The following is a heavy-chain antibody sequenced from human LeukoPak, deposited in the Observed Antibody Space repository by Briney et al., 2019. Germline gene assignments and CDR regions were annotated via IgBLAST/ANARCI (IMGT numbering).Heavy chain of an antibody. CDR2: IYSGGST. D-gene: IGHD1-26*01. CDR1: GFTFSSYA. J-gene: IGHJ3*02. Sequence: GGSLRLSCAASGFTFSSYAMSWVRQAPGKGLEWVSVIYSGGSTYYADSVKGRFTISRDNSKNTLYLQMNSLRAEDTAAYYCAASGATIDAVDIWGQGTMVSVSS. CDR3: AASGATIDAVDI. V-gene: IGHV3-23*03.